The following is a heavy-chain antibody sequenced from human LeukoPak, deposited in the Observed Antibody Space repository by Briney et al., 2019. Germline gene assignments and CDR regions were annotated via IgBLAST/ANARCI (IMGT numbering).Heavy chain of an antibody. CDR3: ASYNWNYVVDY. D-gene: IGHD1-7*01. Sequence: NTSETLSLTCTVSGGSISSGSYYWSWIRQPAGKGLEWIGRIYTSGSTNYNPSLKSRVTISVDTSKNQFSLKLSSVTAADTAVYYCASYNWNYVVDYWGQGTLVTVSS. V-gene: IGHV4-61*02. CDR1: GGSISSGSYY. CDR2: IYTSGST. J-gene: IGHJ4*02.